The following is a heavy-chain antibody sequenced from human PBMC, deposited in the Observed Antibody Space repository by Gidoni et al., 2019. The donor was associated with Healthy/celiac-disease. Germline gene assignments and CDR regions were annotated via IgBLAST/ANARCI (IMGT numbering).Heavy chain of an antibody. CDR3: ARGRLDDCMDP. CDR2: INHSGST. J-gene: IGHJ5*02. CDR1: GGSFSGYY. Sequence: QVQLQQWGAGLLKPSAPLSLTCAVYGGSFSGYYWSWILQPPGKGLEWIGEINHSGSTNSNPALKSRVTISVDTSKNQFSLKLSSVTAADTAVYYCARGRLDDCMDPWGQGTLVTVSS. V-gene: IGHV4-34*01. D-gene: IGHD2-21*02.